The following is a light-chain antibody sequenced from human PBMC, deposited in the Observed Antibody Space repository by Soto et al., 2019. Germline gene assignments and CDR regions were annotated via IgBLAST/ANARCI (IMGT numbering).Light chain of an antibody. CDR2: GAS. Sequence: EIVLTQSPGTLSLSPGERVTVSCRASQSISTRHLAWYQQRPGQAPRLLINGASNRATGIPDRFSGSGSGTDFTLTISRLEPEDFAVYYCQHYGSSPPATFGQGTRRRL. V-gene: IGKV3-20*01. CDR3: QHYGSSPPAT. J-gene: IGKJ5*01. CDR1: QSISTRH.